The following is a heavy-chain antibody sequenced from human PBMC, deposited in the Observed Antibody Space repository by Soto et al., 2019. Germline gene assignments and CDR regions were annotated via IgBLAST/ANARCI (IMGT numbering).Heavy chain of an antibody. D-gene: IGHD4-17*01. CDR1: GYTFTSYY. CDR3: ARVGYGESFDY. J-gene: IGHJ4*02. V-gene: IGHV1-46*01. CDR2: INPSGGGT. Sequence: ASVKVSCTASGYTFTSYYMHWVRQAPGQGLEWMGIINPSGGGTSYAQMFQGRVTVTRDTSTTTVYMEMSSLRSEDTAVYYCARVGYGESFDYWGQGTLVTVSS.